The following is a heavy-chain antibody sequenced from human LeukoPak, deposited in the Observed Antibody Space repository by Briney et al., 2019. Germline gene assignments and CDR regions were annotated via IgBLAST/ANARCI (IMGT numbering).Heavy chain of an antibody. CDR3: ARSLDASWLQCPEF. CDR1: GYTFTRYG. CDR2: ISTYNGNT. V-gene: IGHV1-18*01. D-gene: IGHD5-24*01. J-gene: IGHJ4*02. Sequence: ASVKVSCKTSGYTFTRYGITWVRQAPGQGLEWIGWISTYNGNTNYAQKLQGRVTMTTDTSTSTAYMELKSLRYDDTAVYYCARSLDASWLQCPEFWGQGTLVTVSP.